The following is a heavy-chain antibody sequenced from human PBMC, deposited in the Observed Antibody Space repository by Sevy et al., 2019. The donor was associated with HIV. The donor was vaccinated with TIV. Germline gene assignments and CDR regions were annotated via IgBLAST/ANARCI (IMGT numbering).Heavy chain of an antibody. V-gene: IGHV4-61*01. CDR3: ARGSRGYSYG. CDR2: ISYSGST. CDR1: GDSVSSGSYF. Sequence: SETLSLTCTVSGDSVSSGSYFWSRIRQPPGKGLEWIGYISYSGSTNYNPSLKSRVTISVDTSKKQFSLKLTSVTAADTAVYFCARGSRGYSYGWGQGTLVTVSS. J-gene: IGHJ4*02. D-gene: IGHD5-18*01.